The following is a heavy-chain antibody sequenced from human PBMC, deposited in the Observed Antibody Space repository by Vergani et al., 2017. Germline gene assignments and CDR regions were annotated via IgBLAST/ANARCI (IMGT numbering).Heavy chain of an antibody. Sequence: QVQLVESGGGVVQPGRSLRLSCAASGFSFSSYGMHWVRQAPGKGLDWVAVISYDGSNKYYADSVKGRFTISRDNAKNSLYLQMNSLRAEDTAVYYCARDPDTSGYYYYFDYWGQGTLVTVSS. J-gene: IGHJ4*02. D-gene: IGHD3-22*01. CDR1: GFSFSSYG. CDR3: ARDPDTSGYYYYFDY. CDR2: ISYDGSNK. V-gene: IGHV3-30*03.